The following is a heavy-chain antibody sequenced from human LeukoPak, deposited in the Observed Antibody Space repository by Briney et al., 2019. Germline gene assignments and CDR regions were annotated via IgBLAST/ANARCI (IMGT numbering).Heavy chain of an antibody. V-gene: IGHV3-7*01. CDR2: IKQDGSEK. CDR1: GFTFSSYW. J-gene: IGHJ5*02. CDR3: ARDPTAYYDFWSGYHYNWFDP. D-gene: IGHD3-3*01. Sequence: GGSLRLSCAASGFTFSSYWMSWVRQAPGRGLEWVANIKQDGSEKYYVDSVKGRFTISRDNSKNTLYLQMNSLRAEDTAVYYCARDPTAYYDFWSGYHYNWFDPWGQGTLVTVSS.